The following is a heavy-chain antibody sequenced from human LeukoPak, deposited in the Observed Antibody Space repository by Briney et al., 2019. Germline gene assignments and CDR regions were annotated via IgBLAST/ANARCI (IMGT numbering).Heavy chain of an antibody. CDR3: ARVGSSSWYLDDY. Sequence: GASVKVSCKASGYTFTGYYMHWVRQAPGQGLEWMGWINPSGGSTSYAQKFQGRVTMTRDMSTSTVYMELSSLRSEDTAVYYCARVGSSSWYLDDYWGQGTLVTVSS. CDR1: GYTFTGYY. CDR2: INPSGGST. D-gene: IGHD6-13*01. J-gene: IGHJ4*02. V-gene: IGHV1-46*01.